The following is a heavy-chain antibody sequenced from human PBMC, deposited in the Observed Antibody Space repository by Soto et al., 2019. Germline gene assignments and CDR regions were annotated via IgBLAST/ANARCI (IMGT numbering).Heavy chain of an antibody. Sequence: SETLSLTCTVSGGSISSSSYYWGWIRQPPGKGLEWIGSIYYSGSTYYNPSLKSRVTISVDTSKNQFSLKLSSVTAADTAVYYCARHSIPRLFWSGLDSVYNWFDPWGQGTLVTVSS. CDR3: ARHSIPRLFWSGLDSVYNWFDP. V-gene: IGHV4-39*01. J-gene: IGHJ5*02. D-gene: IGHD3-3*01. CDR2: IYYSGST. CDR1: GGSISSSSYY.